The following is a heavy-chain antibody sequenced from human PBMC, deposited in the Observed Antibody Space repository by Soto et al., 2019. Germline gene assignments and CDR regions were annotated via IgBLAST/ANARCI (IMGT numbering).Heavy chain of an antibody. CDR1: GFTFSSYA. V-gene: IGHV3-23*01. CDR3: AKIIVVVPAANDY. D-gene: IGHD2-2*01. CDR2: ISGSGGST. J-gene: IGHJ4*02. Sequence: GGSLRLSCAASGFTFSSYAMSWVRQAPGKGLEWVSAISGSGGSTYYADSVKGRFTISRDNSKNTLYLQMNSLRAEDMAVYYCAKIIVVVPAANDYWGQGTLVTVSS.